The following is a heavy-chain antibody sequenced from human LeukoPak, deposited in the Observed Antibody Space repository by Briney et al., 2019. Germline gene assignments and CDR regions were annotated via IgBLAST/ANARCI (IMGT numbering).Heavy chain of an antibody. D-gene: IGHD1-26*01. CDR1: GFTFSSYG. V-gene: IGHV3-30*18. J-gene: IGHJ4*02. CDR2: ISNDGSNK. CDR3: AKETGRWELE. Sequence: GGSLRLSCAASGFTFSSYGIHWVRQAPGMGLEWVAVISNDGSNKFYADSVKGRFTISRDNSKNTLYLQMNSLRAEDTAFYYCAKETGRWELEWGQGTLVTVSS.